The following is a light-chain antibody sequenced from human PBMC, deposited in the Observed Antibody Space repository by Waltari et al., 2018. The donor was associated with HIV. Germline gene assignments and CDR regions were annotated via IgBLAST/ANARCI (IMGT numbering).Light chain of an antibody. V-gene: IGLV2-23*02. J-gene: IGLJ3*02. CDR3: CSYVSEIVPCV. CDR1: SSDVGAYKL. Sequence: QTALTQPASVSGSPGQSITISCTGTSSDVGAYKLVYWYQQHPGKAPRLIIYDVSERPAGVSNRFTGSKSGNTASLTISVLQAEDEADYYCCSYVSEIVPCVFGGGTKLTVL. CDR2: DVS.